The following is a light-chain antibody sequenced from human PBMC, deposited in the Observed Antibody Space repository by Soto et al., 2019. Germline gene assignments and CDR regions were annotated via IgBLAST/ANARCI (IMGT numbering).Light chain of an antibody. V-gene: IGKV3-11*01. J-gene: IGKJ5*01. CDR3: QQRTNWPSST. CDR2: DAS. CDR1: RSVSSY. Sequence: EIVFTQSPATLSLSPGERATLSCRASRSVSSYLAWYQQKPGQTPRLLIHDASNRATGIPVRFSGSGSGTDFTLTISSLEPEDFAVYYCQQRTNWPSSTFGQGTRLEIK.